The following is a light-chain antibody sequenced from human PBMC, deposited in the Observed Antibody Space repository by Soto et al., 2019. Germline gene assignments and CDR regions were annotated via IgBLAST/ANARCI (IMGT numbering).Light chain of an antibody. V-gene: IGLV4-69*01. Sequence: QSVLTQSPSASASLGASVKLTFTLSSGHSSYGIAWHQQQPEKGPRYLMKLNSDGSHSKGDGIPDRFSGSSSGAERYLTISSLQSEDEADYYCQTWGTGIHYGFGTGTKRTVL. CDR1: SGHSSYG. J-gene: IGLJ1*01. CDR2: LNSDGSH. CDR3: QTWGTGIHYG.